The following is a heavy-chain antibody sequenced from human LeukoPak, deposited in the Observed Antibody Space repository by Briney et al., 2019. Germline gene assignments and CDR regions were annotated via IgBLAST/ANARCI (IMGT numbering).Heavy chain of an antibody. CDR1: GFTLTNFD. D-gene: IGHD3-22*01. V-gene: IGHV1-8*01. CDR2: MNSNTGNT. J-gene: IGHJ2*01. CDR3: ARGRRASSGPWSWYLDL. Sequence: ASVKVSFKSSGFTLTNFDINWVRQATGQGLEWMGWMNSNTGNTGYAQEFQGRVTMTRDTSIGTAYMELTNLRSEETGVYYCARGRRASSGPWSWYLDLWGRGTLVTASS.